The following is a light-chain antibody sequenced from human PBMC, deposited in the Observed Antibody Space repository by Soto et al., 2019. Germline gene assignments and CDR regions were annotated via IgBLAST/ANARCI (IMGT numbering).Light chain of an antibody. J-gene: IGKJ1*01. V-gene: IGKV2-24*01. Sequence: IVMTQTPLSSPVTVGQPASISSRSSQSLVHSDGNTYLSWLQQRPVQPPRLLIYKISNRFSGVADRFSGSGAGTDFTLKISRVEAEDVGVYCMQATQFPWTFGQGTKVEIK. CDR2: KIS. CDR1: QSLVHSDGNTY. CDR3: MQATQFPWT.